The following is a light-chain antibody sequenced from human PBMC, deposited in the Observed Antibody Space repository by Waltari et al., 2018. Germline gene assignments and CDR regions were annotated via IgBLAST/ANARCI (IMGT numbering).Light chain of an antibody. V-gene: IGKV2-24*01. CDR1: QSLVNSDGNTY. Sequence: EIVMTQTPLSSAVTLGQPASISCRSSQSLVNSDGNTYLTCLQQRPGQPPRLLIYKISHRSSGVPDRFSGSGAGTDFTLTINRVEAEDVGVYYCMQATDFPTFGQGTKLEI. J-gene: IGKJ2*01. CDR2: KIS. CDR3: MQATDFPT.